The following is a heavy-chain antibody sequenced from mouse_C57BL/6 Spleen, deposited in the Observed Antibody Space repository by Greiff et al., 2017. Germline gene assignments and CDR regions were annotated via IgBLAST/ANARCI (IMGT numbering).Heavy chain of an antibody. CDR2: IHPNSGST. CDR3: ARERELWFAY. J-gene: IGHJ3*01. Sequence: VKLQQPGAELVKPGASVKLSCKASGYTFTSYWMHWVKQRPGQGLEWIGMIHPNSGSTNYNEKFKSKATLTVDKSSSTAYMQLSSLTSEDSAVYYCARERELWFAYWGQGTLVTVSA. CDR1: GYTFTSYW. V-gene: IGHV1-64*01.